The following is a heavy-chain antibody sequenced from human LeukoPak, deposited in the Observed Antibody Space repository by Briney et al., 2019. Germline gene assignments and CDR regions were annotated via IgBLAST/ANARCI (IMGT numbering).Heavy chain of an antibody. J-gene: IGHJ4*02. CDR2: INPNSGGT. CDR3: ARVGDTVFDY. V-gene: IGHV1-2*06. D-gene: IGHD5-18*01. CDR1: GYTFNNYA. Sequence: ASVKVSCKSSGYTFNNYAMNWVRQAPGQGLEWMGRINPNSGGTNYAQKFQGRVTMTRDTSISTAYMELSRLRSDDTAVYYCARVGDTVFDYWGQGTLVTVSS.